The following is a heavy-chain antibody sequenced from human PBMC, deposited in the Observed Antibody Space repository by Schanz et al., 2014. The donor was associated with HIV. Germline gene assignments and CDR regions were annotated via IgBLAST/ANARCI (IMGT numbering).Heavy chain of an antibody. Sequence: EVQQVLESGGGLVQPGGSLRLSCAASGFTFSSYAMSWIRQAPGKGLEWVSYMSSSGSTIYYADSVKGRFTISRDNAKNSLYLQMDSLTAEDTAVYYCARRQWVAPDYWGQGTLVTVSS. CDR3: ARRQWVAPDY. V-gene: IGHV3-48*04. J-gene: IGHJ4*02. CDR1: GFTFSSYA. CDR2: MSSSGSTI. D-gene: IGHD6-19*01.